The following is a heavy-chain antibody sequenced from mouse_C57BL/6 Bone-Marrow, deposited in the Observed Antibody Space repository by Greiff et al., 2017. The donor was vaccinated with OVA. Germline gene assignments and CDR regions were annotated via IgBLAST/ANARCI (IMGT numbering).Heavy chain of an antibody. Sequence: DVKLVESEGGLEQPGSSMKLSCTASGFTFSDYYMAWVRQVPEKGLEWVANINYDGSSTYYLDSLKSRFIISRDNAKNILYLQMSSLKSEDTATYYCAMDSSGYGYFDYWGQGTTLTVSS. V-gene: IGHV5-16*01. J-gene: IGHJ2*01. CDR2: INYDGSST. D-gene: IGHD3-2*02. CDR1: GFTFSDYY. CDR3: AMDSSGYGYFDY.